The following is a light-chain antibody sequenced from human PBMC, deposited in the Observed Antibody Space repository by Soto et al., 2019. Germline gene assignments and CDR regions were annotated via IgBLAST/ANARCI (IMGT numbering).Light chain of an antibody. V-gene: IGKV1-27*01. CDR3: QHYYSATFT. CDR2: AAS. J-gene: IGKJ3*01. Sequence: DIQMTQSPSSLSAFLGDRVTITCRASQGISDYLVWYQQKPGKVPKLLIYAASTLQSGVPPRFSGTGSGTDFTLTISSLQPEDVATYYCQHYYSATFTFGPGTKVDIK. CDR1: QGISDY.